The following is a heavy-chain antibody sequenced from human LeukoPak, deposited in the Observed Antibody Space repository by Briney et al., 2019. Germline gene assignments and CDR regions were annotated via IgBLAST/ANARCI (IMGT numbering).Heavy chain of an antibody. J-gene: IGHJ4*02. CDR1: GFTFSSYA. Sequence: PGGSLRLSCAASGFTFSSYAMHWVRQAPGKGLEWVAVISYDGSNKYYADSVKGRFTISRDNSKNTLYLQMNSLRAEDTAVYYCARAKGLQYPGDYWGQGTLVTVSS. D-gene: IGHD4-11*01. CDR3: ARAKGLQYPGDY. CDR2: ISYDGSNK. V-gene: IGHV3-30*04.